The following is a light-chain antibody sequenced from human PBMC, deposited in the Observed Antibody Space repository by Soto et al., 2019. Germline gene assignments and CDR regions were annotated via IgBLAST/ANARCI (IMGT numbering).Light chain of an antibody. CDR3: SSYTSSSTYV. V-gene: IGLV2-14*01. CDR2: DVS. J-gene: IGLJ1*01. CDR1: SSDVGGYNY. Sequence: QYALTQPASVSGSPGQAITISCTGTSSDVGGYNYVSWYQQHPGKAPKLMIYDVSNRPSGVSNRFSGSKSGNTASLTISGPQAEDEADYYCSSYTSSSTYVFGTGTKVTVL.